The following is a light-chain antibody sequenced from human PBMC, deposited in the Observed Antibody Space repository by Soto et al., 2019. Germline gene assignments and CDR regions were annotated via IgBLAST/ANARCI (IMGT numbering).Light chain of an antibody. CDR2: GAS. V-gene: IGKV3-15*01. CDR3: QHYSDYPYT. Sequence: EILMTQSPATLSVSPGERATLSCRASQSVSSNLAWYQQKPGQAPRLLIYGASTRATGFPARFSGSGSGTEFTLTITGLQPDDFATYYCQHYSDYPYTFGQGTKLDIK. CDR1: QSVSSN. J-gene: IGKJ2*01.